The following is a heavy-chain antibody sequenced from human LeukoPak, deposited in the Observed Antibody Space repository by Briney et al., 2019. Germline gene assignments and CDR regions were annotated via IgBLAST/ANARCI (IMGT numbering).Heavy chain of an antibody. J-gene: IGHJ3*02. V-gene: IGHV4-34*01. CDR1: GGSFSGYY. Sequence: SETLSLTCAVYGGSFSGYYWNWIRQPPGKGLEWIGSIYYSGSTYYNPSLKSRVTISVDTSKNQFSLKLSSVTAADTAVYYCARAVPYYDILTGYRRPQTFDIWGQGTMVTVPS. CDR2: IYYSGST. D-gene: IGHD3-9*01. CDR3: ARAVPYYDILTGYRRPQTFDI.